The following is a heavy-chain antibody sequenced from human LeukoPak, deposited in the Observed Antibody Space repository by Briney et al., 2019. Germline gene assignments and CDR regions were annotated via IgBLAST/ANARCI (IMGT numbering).Heavy chain of an antibody. CDR3: AKITRMVYAIDRFDP. CDR1: GFTFDDYA. D-gene: IGHD2-8*01. CDR2: ISWNSGSI. Sequence: PGGSLRLSCAASGFTFDDYAMHWVRQAPGKGLEWVSGISWNSGSIAYADSVKGRYTISRDNAKNSLYLQMNSLRAEDTAVYYCAKITRMVYAIDRFDPWGQGTLVTVSS. V-gene: IGHV3-9*01. J-gene: IGHJ5*02.